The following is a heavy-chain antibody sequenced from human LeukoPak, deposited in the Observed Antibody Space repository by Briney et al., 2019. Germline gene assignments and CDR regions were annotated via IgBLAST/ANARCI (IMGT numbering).Heavy chain of an antibody. J-gene: IGHJ4*02. D-gene: IGHD3-3*01. V-gene: IGHV3-23*01. Sequence: PGGSLRLSCAASGFTFSSYAVSWVRQAPGKGLEWVSAISGSGGSTYYADSVKGRFTISRDNSKNTLYLQMNSLRAEDTAVYYCAKDPRLRFLEWFDGYYFDYWGQGTLVTVSS. CDR2: ISGSGGST. CDR1: GFTFSSYA. CDR3: AKDPRLRFLEWFDGYYFDY.